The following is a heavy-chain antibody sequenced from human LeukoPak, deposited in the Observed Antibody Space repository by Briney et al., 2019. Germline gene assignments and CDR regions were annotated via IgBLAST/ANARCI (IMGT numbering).Heavy chain of an antibody. J-gene: IGHJ4*02. V-gene: IGHV2-5*02. Sequence: SGPTLVKPTQTLTLTCTFSGFSLGTSGVGVGWIRQPPGKALEWLVFIYWDDDKRYSPSLKSRLTITKETSKNQVVLTMTNMDPVDTATYFCAHSPYDFGGNPGYHYFDNWGQRALVTVSS. CDR2: IYWDDDK. D-gene: IGHD4-23*01. CDR3: AHSPYDFGGNPGYHYFDN. CDR1: GFSLGTSGVG.